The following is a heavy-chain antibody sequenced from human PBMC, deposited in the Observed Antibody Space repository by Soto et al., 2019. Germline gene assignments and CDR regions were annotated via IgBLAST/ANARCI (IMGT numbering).Heavy chain of an antibody. CDR1: GGSIISYY. CDR3: VRGRGDYFDSSGYYFDY. D-gene: IGHD3-22*01. J-gene: IGHJ4*02. Sequence: QVQLQESGLGLVKPSETLSLTCTVSGGSIISYYWSWIRQPAGRGLEWIGRIYGTENTNYNPSLKSRVTMSVDPSKNQLSLNLSSVTAADTAVYYCVRGRGDYFDSSGYYFDYWGQGTLVTVSS. CDR2: IYGTENT. V-gene: IGHV4-4*07.